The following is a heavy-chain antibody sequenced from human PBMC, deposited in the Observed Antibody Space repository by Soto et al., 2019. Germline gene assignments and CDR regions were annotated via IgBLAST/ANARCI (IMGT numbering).Heavy chain of an antibody. V-gene: IGHV1-69*01. J-gene: IGHJ4*02. CDR3: AREGRGKKAGYNGLVSLGY. CDR1: GSRXSNYV. D-gene: IGHD2-2*02. Sequence: QVQLVQSGAEVKTPGXSLKVSCTVSGSRXSNYVISWVRQAPGHGLEWLGRIIPIFNSTQYAQKFQGRVXXXXXXXXXXXXXXXXSLRSDDTAVYYCAREGRGKKAGYNGLVSLGYWGQGTLVTVSS. CDR2: IIPIFNST.